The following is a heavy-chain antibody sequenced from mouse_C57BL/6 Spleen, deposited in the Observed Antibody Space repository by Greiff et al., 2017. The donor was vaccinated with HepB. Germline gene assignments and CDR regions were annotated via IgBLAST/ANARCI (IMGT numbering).Heavy chain of an antibody. CDR2: IDPSDSET. D-gene: IGHD1-1*01. V-gene: IGHV1-52*01. Sequence: VQLQQPGAELVRPGSSVKLSCKASGYTFTSYWMHWVKQRPIQGLEWIGNIDPSDSETHYNQKFKDKATLTVDKSSSTAYMQLSSLTSEDSAVYYCAREEITTGFDYWGQGTTLTVSS. J-gene: IGHJ2*01. CDR1: GYTFTSYW. CDR3: AREEITTGFDY.